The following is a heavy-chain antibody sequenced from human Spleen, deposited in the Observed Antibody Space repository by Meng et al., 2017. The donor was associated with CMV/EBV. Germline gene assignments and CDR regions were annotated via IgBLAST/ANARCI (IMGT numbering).Heavy chain of an antibody. CDR2: IKSKTDGGTT. CDR1: GFTFSNAW. CDR3: TTDEYGARPGSYGDY. J-gene: IGHJ4*02. Sequence: GGSLRLSCAASGFTFSNAWMSWVRQAPGKGLEWVGRIKSKTDGGTTDYAAPVKGRFTISRDDSKNTLYLQMNSLKTEDTAVYYCTTDEYGARPGSYGDYWGQGTLVTVSS. D-gene: IGHD1-26*01. V-gene: IGHV3-15*01.